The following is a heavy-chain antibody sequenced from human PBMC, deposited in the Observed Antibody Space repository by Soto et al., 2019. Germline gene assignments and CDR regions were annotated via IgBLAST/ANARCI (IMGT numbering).Heavy chain of an antibody. CDR2: ISYDGSDK. Sequence: GALRLSCAASVFTFSSYAMHWVRQAPGKGLEWVAVISYDGSDKYYADSVKGRFTISRDNSKNTLYLQMNSLRAEDTAVYYCAQGSGMGSSSSLNYYGMDVWGQGTTVTVSS. CDR3: AQGSGMGSSSSLNYYGMDV. D-gene: IGHD6-6*01. J-gene: IGHJ6*02. V-gene: IGHV3-30-3*02. CDR1: VFTFSSYA.